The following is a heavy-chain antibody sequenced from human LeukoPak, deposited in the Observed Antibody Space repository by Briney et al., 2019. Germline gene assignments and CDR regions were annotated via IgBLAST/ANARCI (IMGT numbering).Heavy chain of an antibody. CDR1: GFTFSSYS. V-gene: IGHV3-21*01. Sequence: GGSLRLSCAASGFTFSSYSMNWVRQAPGKGLEWVSSISSSSSYIYYPDSVKGRFTISRDNAKNSLYLQMNSLRAEDTAVYYCARDPYGDYESDAFDIWGPGTMVTVSS. CDR3: ARDPYGDYESDAFDI. CDR2: ISSSSSYI. J-gene: IGHJ3*02. D-gene: IGHD4-17*01.